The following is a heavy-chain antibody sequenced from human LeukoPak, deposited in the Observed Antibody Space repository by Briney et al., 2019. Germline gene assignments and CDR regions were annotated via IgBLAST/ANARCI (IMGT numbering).Heavy chain of an antibody. D-gene: IGHD3-10*01. J-gene: IGHJ4*02. CDR2: IWHDGSNK. Sequence: GGSLRLSCAASGFIFSNYGMHWVRQAPGKGLEWVAIIWHDGSNKYYADSVKGRFTISRDNSKNTLYLQMNSLRAEDTAVYYCARDGDYYGSGSYYFPKRGLDYWGQGTLVTVSS. CDR3: ARDGDYYGSGSYYFPKRGLDY. V-gene: IGHV3-33*01. CDR1: GFIFSNYG.